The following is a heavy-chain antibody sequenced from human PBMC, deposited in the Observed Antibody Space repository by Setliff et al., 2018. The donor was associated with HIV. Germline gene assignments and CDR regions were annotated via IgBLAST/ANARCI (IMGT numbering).Heavy chain of an antibody. V-gene: IGHV4-59*01. Sequence: SETLSLTCTVSGGSISSYYWSWIRQPPGKGLEWIGYIYYSGSTNYNPSLKSRVTISVDTSKDQFSLKLSSVTAADTAVYYCARDNLYSGYDPGYYYYGMDVWGQGTTVTVSS. CDR3: ARDNLYSGYDPGYYYYGMDV. J-gene: IGHJ6*02. CDR1: GGSISSYY. D-gene: IGHD5-12*01. CDR2: IYYSGST.